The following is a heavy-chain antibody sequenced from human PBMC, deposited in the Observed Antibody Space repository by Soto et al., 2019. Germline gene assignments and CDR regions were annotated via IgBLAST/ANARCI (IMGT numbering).Heavy chain of an antibody. CDR2: IIPMFGTA. J-gene: IGHJ3*02. CDR1: GGTFSTYA. CDR3: ARTQGAEFQLLYAFDI. V-gene: IGHV1-69*01. D-gene: IGHD2-2*01. Sequence: QVQLVQSGAEVRKPGSSVKVSCKASGGTFSTYAISWVRQAPGQGLEWMGGIIPMFGTAKYAQRFQGRFTITADGSTSTAPMELTSLRSEDTALYFCARTQGAEFQLLYAFDIWGHGTMVTVSS.